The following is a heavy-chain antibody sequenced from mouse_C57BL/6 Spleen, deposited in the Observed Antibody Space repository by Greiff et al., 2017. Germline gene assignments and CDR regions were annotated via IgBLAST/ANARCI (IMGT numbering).Heavy chain of an antibody. V-gene: IGHV6-3*01. D-gene: IGHD4-1*01. CDR2: IRLKSDNYAT. J-gene: IGHJ4*01. CDR3: TELAGTDYYAMDY. CDR1: GFTFSNYW. Sequence: EVKLMESGGGLVQPGGSMKLSCVASGFTFSNYWMNWVRQSPEKGLEWVAQIRLKSDNYATHYAESVKGRFTISRDDSKSSVYLQMNNLRAEDTGIYYCTELAGTDYYAMDYWGQGTSVTVSS.